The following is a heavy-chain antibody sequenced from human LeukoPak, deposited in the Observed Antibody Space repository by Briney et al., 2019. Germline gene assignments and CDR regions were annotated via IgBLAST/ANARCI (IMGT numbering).Heavy chain of an antibody. V-gene: IGHV4-59*08. J-gene: IGHJ4*02. CDR1: GGSISSYY. D-gene: IGHD3-10*01. Sequence: SETLSLTCTVSGGSISSYYWSWIRQPPGKGLEWIGCIYYSGSTNYNPSLKSRVTISVDTSKNQFSLKLSSVTAADTAVYYCASMVRGVPYYFDYWGQGTLVTVSS. CDR3: ASMVRGVPYYFDY. CDR2: IYYSGST.